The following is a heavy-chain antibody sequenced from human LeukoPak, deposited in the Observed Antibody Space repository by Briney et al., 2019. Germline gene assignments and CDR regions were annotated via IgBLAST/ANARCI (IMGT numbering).Heavy chain of an antibody. CDR3: ARDEYYYGSNGHLFDY. CDR1: GASISSYY. D-gene: IGHD3-22*01. V-gene: IGHV4-4*07. Sequence: SETLSLTCTVSGASISSYYWSWIRQPAGKGLEWIGRIYTSGSTIYNPSLKSRVTMSVDTSKNQFSLKLSSVTAVDTAVYYCARDEYYYGSNGHLFDYWGQGTLVTVSS. CDR2: IYTSGST. J-gene: IGHJ4*02.